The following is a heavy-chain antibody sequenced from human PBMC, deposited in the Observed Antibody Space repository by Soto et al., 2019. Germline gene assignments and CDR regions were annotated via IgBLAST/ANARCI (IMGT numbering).Heavy chain of an antibody. CDR2: INHSGST. D-gene: IGHD3-3*01. J-gene: IGHJ6*02. CDR3: ARARFDSWSHIYYGLDV. V-gene: IGHV4-34*01. CDR1: GGSFSGYY. Sequence: SETLSPTCAVYGGSFSGYYWSWIRQPPGKGLEWIGEINHSGSTNYNPALKSRVTMSTDTSKNQFSLRMTSVTAADTAVYYCARARFDSWSHIYYGLDVWGQGTTVTVSS.